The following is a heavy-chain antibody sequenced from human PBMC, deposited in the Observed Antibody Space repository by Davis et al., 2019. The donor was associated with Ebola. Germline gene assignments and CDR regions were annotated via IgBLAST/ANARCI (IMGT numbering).Heavy chain of an antibody. CDR3: ARGIPYSSSSLYYYYYMDV. CDR2: IKQDGSEK. CDR1: GFTFSSYW. Sequence: GESLKISCAASGFTFSSYWMSWVRQAPGKGLEWVANIKQDGSEKYYVDSVKGRFTISRDNAKNSLYLQMNSLRAEDTVVYYCARGIPYSSSSLYYYYYMDVWGKGTTVTVSS. V-gene: IGHV3-7*03. J-gene: IGHJ6*03. D-gene: IGHD6-6*01.